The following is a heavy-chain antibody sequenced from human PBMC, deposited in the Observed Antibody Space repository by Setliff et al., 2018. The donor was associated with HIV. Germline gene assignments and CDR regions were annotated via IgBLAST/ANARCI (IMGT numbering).Heavy chain of an antibody. CDR1: GGSISSSSYY. CDR3: ARAGAVADPFDY. D-gene: IGHD6-19*01. J-gene: IGHJ4*02. CDR2: IYHSGST. V-gene: IGHV4-39*07. Sequence: SETLSLTCTVSGGSISSSSYYWGWIRQPPGKGLEWIGYIYHSGSTYYNPSLKSRVTISVDTSKNQFSLKLSSVTAADTAVYYCARAGAVADPFDYWGQGTLVTVSS.